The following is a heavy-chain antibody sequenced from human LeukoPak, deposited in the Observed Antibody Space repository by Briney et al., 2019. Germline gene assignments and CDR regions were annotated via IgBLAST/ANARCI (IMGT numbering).Heavy chain of an antibody. Sequence: SGTLSLTCAVSGGSISSSNWGRWVRQPPRKGLEWIGAIYHSGSTNYNPSHKSRVTISVDKSKNQFSLKLSSVTAADTAVYYCARDLGRSRDNWFDPWGQGTLVTVSS. CDR3: ARDLGRSRDNWFDP. V-gene: IGHV4-4*02. D-gene: IGHD1-26*01. CDR2: IYHSGST. CDR1: GGSISSSNW. J-gene: IGHJ5*02.